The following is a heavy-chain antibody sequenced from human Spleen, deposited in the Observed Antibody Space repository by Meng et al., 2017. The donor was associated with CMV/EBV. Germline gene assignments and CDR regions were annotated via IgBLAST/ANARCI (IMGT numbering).Heavy chain of an antibody. CDR3: SSATTVVTPDAFDI. D-gene: IGHD4-23*01. CDR1: GGSISSSSYY. Sequence: SETLSLTCTVSGGSISSSSYYWGWIRQPPGKGLEWIGNIYYSGSTNYNPSLKSRVTISVDTSKNQFSLKLSSVTAADTAVYYCSSATTVVTPDAFDIWGQGTMVTVS. CDR2: IYYSGST. J-gene: IGHJ3*02. V-gene: IGHV4-61*05.